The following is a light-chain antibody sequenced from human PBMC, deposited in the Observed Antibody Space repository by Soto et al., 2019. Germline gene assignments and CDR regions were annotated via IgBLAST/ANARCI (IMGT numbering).Light chain of an antibody. CDR3: QQRSNWPPT. V-gene: IGKV3-11*01. J-gene: IGKJ5*01. CDR2: DAS. CDR1: QSVSSY. Sequence: EIVLTQAPGTLALSPGERATLSWRARQSVSSYLAWYQQKPGQAPRLLIYDASNRATGIPARFSGSGSGTDFTLTISSLEPEDFAVYYCQQRSNWPPTFGQGTRLEI.